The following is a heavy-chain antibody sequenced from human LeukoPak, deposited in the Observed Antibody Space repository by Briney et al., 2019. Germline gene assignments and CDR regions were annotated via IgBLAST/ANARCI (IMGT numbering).Heavy chain of an antibody. CDR2: VHYSGGS. J-gene: IGHJ4*02. D-gene: IGHD3-10*01. CDR3: ARDSAPTMVRGVILREPFFAY. V-gene: IGHV4-59*12. Sequence: SETLSLTCTVSGGSISSYYWSWIRQPPGKGLEWIGSVHYSGGSYYNPSLKSRVTISVDTSKNQFSLKLSSVTAADTAVYYCARDSAPTMVRGVILREPFFAYLGQGTLVTVSS. CDR1: GGSISSYY.